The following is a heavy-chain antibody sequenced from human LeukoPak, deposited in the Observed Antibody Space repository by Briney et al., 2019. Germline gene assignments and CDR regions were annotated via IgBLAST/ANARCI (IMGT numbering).Heavy chain of an antibody. CDR3: ARGRRVAAARGYFDY. V-gene: IGHV1-8*03. CDR2: MNPNSGNT. J-gene: IGHJ4*02. Sequence: VASVNVSCKASGYTFTSYDINGVRQATGQGLEWMGWMNPNSGNTGYAQKFQGRVTITRNTSISTAYMELSSLRSEGTAVYYCARGRRVAAARGYFDYWGQGTLVTVSS. CDR1: GYTFTSYD. D-gene: IGHD6-13*01.